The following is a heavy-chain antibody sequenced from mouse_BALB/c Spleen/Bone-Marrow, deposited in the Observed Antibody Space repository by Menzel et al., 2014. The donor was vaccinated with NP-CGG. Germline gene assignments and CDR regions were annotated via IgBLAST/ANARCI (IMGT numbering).Heavy chain of an antibody. V-gene: IGHV4-1*02. CDR2: INPDSSTI. Sequence: EVKVEESGGGLVQPGRSLKLPCAASGFEFSGFWMGWVRQAPGKGLEWIGEINPDSSTINYTPTLNDIFIISRDNAKNTLYLQMSKVRSEDTALYYCARLGYYGGFAYWGEGTLVTVSA. CDR1: GFEFSGFW. D-gene: IGHD2-3*01. CDR3: ARLGYYGGFAY. J-gene: IGHJ3*01.